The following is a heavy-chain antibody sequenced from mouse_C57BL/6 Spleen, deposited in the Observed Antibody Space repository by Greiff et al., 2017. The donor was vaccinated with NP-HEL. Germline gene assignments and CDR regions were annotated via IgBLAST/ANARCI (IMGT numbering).Heavy chain of an antibody. CDR1: GYPFTSYW. CDR3: AREGYSNLFAY. V-gene: IGHV1-53*01. CDR2: INPSNGGT. J-gene: IGHJ3*01. Sequence: QVQLQQPGTELVKPGASVKLSCKASGYPFTSYWMHWVKQRPGQGLEWIGNINPSNGGTNYNEKFKSKARLTVDKSSSTAYMQRSSLTSEDSAVYYCAREGYSNLFAYWGQGTLVTVSA. D-gene: IGHD2-5*01.